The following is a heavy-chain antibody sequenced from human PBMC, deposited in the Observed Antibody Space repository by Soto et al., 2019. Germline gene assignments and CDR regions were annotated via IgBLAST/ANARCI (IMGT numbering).Heavy chain of an antibody. Sequence: ASVKVSCKASGYTFTTYYIHWVRQAPGQGLEWMGIINPSSGSAGYAQKFQVRVTMTRDTPTSTLYMELNSLRAEDTAVYYCARDPLNWNYGYYGMDVWGQGTTVTVSS. V-gene: IGHV1-46*01. J-gene: IGHJ6*02. CDR3: ARDPLNWNYGYYGMDV. D-gene: IGHD1-1*01. CDR2: INPSSGSA. CDR1: GYTFTTYY.